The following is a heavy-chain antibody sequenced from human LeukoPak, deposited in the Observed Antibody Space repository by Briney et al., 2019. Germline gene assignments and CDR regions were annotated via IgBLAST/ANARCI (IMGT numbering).Heavy chain of an antibody. Sequence: PGGSLRLSCAASGFTFSSYAMSWVRQAPGKGLERVSTITGSGDSADYADSVKGRFTISRDNVKNTLYLQVNSLRVEDTAVYYCARRTSYYFPYWGQGTLVTVSS. J-gene: IGHJ4*02. V-gene: IGHV3-23*01. CDR2: ITGSGDSA. CDR1: GFTFSSYA. CDR3: ARRTSYYFPY.